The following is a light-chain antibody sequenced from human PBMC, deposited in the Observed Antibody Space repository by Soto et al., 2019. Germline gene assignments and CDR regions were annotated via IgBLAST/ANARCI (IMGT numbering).Light chain of an antibody. CDR2: EVR. J-gene: IGLJ2*01. CDR3: SSYAGSNNLGL. V-gene: IGLV2-8*01. CDR1: SSDIGAYDY. Sequence: QSVLTQPPAASGSPGQSVTISCTGTSSDIGAYDYVSWYQQYPGKAPRIIIYEVRHRPSGVPDRFSGSKSGNTASLTVSGLQAEDEADYYCSSYAGSNNLGLFGGGTKLTVL.